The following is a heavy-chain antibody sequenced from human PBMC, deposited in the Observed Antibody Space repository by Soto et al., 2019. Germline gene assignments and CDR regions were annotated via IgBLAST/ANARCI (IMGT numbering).Heavy chain of an antibody. J-gene: IGHJ5*02. CDR1: GYTFTSYW. CDR2: IYPGDSDT. CDR3: ARHKMVRGVIITANWFDP. Sequence: GESLKISCKGSGYTFTSYWIAWVRQMPGKGLEWMGIIYPGDSDTRYSPSFQGQVAISADKSISTAYLQWSSLKASDTAMYYCARHKMVRGVIITANWFDPWGQGTLVTVSS. V-gene: IGHV5-51*01. D-gene: IGHD3-10*01.